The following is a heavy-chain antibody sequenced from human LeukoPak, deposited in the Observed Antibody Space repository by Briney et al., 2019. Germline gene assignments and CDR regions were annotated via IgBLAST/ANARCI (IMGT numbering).Heavy chain of an antibody. CDR3: AREPQGYAFDI. CDR2: INPSGGST. D-gene: IGHD1-14*01. V-gene: IGHV1-46*01. Sequence: ASVKVSCKASGYTFTSYYMHWVRQAPGQGLEWMGIINPSGGSTSYAQKFQGRVTMTRDTSTNTVYMELSSLRSEDTAVYYCAREPQGYAFDIWGQGTMVTVSS. J-gene: IGHJ3*02. CDR1: GYTFTSYY.